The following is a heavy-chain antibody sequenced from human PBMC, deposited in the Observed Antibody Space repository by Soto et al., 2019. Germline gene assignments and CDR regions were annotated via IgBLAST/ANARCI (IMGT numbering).Heavy chain of an antibody. CDR1: GGSISSGNYY. Sequence: QVQLQESGPGLVKPSQTLSLTCTVSGGSISSGNYYWSWIRQHPGKGLEWIGYIFYSGSTYYNPSLKSRVTISVDTSKNRFSLKLRSVTAADTAVYYCARGGSGDIVVVAAIDYWGQGTLVTVSS. CDR2: IFYSGST. CDR3: ARGGSGDIVVVAAIDY. D-gene: IGHD2-15*01. J-gene: IGHJ4*02. V-gene: IGHV4-31*03.